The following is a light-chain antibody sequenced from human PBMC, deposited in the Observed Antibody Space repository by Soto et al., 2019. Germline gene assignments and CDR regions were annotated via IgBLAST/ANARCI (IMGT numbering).Light chain of an antibody. Sequence: EIVLTQSPGTLSLSPGERATLSCRASQSVSGTYLVWYQQKPGQAPRLLIFGASSRATGIPDRFSGSGSGTDFTLTISRLEPEDFAVYYCQHYGGSPPITFGQGTRLEIK. V-gene: IGKV3-20*01. J-gene: IGKJ5*01. CDR1: QSVSGTY. CDR2: GAS. CDR3: QHYGGSPPIT.